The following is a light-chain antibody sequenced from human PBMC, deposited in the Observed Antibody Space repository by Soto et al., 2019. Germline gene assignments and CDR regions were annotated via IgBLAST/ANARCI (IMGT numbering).Light chain of an antibody. Sequence: EVVLTQSPDTLSLSQGETATLSCRASQSVSSYLAWYQQKPGQAPRLLIYDASNRATGIPARFSGSGSGTDFTLTISSLEPEDFAVYYCQQRSNWPLTFGGGTKVDIK. CDR2: DAS. J-gene: IGKJ4*01. CDR3: QQRSNWPLT. V-gene: IGKV3-11*01. CDR1: QSVSSY.